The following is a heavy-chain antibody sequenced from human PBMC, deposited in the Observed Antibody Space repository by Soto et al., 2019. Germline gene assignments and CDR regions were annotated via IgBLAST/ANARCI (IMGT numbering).Heavy chain of an antibody. Sequence: QVELQESGPRLVKSSGTLSLTCEVSSGSISTGNWWSWVRQPPGKGLEWIGEIYYTGATNYNPSLKSRVTMIIDKSKAEFSLILTSATAADTAVYYCARVFSSGSGWMYYFDFWGQGSLVSVSS. V-gene: IGHV4-4*02. J-gene: IGHJ4*02. CDR2: IYYTGAT. CDR3: ARVFSSGSGWMYYFDF. D-gene: IGHD6-25*01. CDR1: SGSISTGNW.